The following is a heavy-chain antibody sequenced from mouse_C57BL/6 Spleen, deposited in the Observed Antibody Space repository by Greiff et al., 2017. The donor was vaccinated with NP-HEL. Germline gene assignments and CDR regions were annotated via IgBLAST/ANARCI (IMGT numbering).Heavy chain of an antibody. Sequence: EVKLEESGGGLVQPGGSLKLSCAASGFTFSDYYMYWVRQTPEKRLEWVAYISNGGGSTYYPDTVKGRFTISRDNAKNTLYLQMSRLKSEDTAMYYCARRGLREAMDYWGQGTSVTVSS. CDR1: GFTFSDYY. D-gene: IGHD3-1*01. CDR2: ISNGGGST. V-gene: IGHV5-12*01. CDR3: ARRGLREAMDY. J-gene: IGHJ4*01.